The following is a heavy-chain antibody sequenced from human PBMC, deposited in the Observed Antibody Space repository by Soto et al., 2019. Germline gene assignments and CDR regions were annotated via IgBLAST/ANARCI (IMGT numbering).Heavy chain of an antibody. CDR2: IYYSGST. CDR1: GGSISSSSYY. Sequence: QLQLQESGPGLVKPSETLSLTCTVSGGSISSSSYYWGWIRQPPGKGLEWIGSIYYSGSTYYNPSLKSRVTISVDTSKNQFSLKLSSVTAADTAVYYCARPGGYSSSFDAFDIWGQGTMVTVSS. CDR3: ARPGGYSSSFDAFDI. D-gene: IGHD6-13*01. J-gene: IGHJ3*02. V-gene: IGHV4-39*01.